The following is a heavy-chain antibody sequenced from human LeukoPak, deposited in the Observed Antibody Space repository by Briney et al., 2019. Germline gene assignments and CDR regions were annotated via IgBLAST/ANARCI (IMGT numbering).Heavy chain of an antibody. CDR2: ISGTSRSTYI. D-gene: IGHD4-17*01. V-gene: IGHV3-21*01. CDR3: ARPSINDYGDFGY. Sequence: NPGGSLGLSCAASGFTFSTYNMHWVRQAPGKGLEWVSSISGTSRSTYIYYADSVKGRFTISRDNAENSLYLQMNSLRAEDTAVYYCARPSINDYGDFGYWGQGTLVTVSS. CDR1: GFTFSTYN. J-gene: IGHJ4*02.